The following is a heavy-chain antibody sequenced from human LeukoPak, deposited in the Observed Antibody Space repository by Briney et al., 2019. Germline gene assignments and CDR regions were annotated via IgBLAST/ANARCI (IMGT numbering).Heavy chain of an antibody. CDR2: IWYDGSRI. J-gene: IGHJ4*02. Sequence: GGSLRLSCAAAGFIFSNYGMHWVRQAPGKGRDWVAVIWYDGSRIYYADSVKGRFTISRDNSKNTLYLQMNSLRAEDTAVYYCARAYSSSSEANFDYWGQGTLVTVSS. CDR1: GFIFSNYG. D-gene: IGHD6-6*01. CDR3: ARAYSSSSEANFDY. V-gene: IGHV3-33*01.